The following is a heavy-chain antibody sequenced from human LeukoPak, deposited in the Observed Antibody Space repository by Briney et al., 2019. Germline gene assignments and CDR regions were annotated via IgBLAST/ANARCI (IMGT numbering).Heavy chain of an antibody. CDR3: AKSLNSFAFVI. Sequence: GGSLRLSCEASGFTFSSSFMSWVRQAPGKGLEWLSSFSDIAYYADSVKGRFTISIDNAKNTLYLQMDSLRPEDTVVYYCAKSLNSFAFVIRGQGTMVTVSP. V-gene: IGHV3-23*01. D-gene: IGHD4-23*01. J-gene: IGHJ3*02. CDR1: GFTFSSSF. CDR2: FSDIA.